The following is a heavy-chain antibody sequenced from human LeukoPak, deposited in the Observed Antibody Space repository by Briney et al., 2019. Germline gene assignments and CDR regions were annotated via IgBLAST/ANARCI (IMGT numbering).Heavy chain of an antibody. Sequence: SSETLSLTCGVFGGSFSGHFYSWIRQSPGKGLEWIGEITHRGSINYNPSLKGRVAMSVDTSKNHFSLNLTSVTAADNGIYYCARALAAAVINWGQGTLVTVSS. CDR2: ITHRGSI. D-gene: IGHD6-13*01. CDR1: GGSFSGHF. CDR3: ARALAAAVIN. V-gene: IGHV4-34*01. J-gene: IGHJ1*01.